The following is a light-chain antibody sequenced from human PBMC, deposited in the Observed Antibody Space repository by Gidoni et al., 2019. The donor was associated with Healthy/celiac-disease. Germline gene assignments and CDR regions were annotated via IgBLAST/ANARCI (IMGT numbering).Light chain of an antibody. CDR1: QGISSY. CDR2: AAS. CDR3: QQYYSYPRT. Sequence: AIRMSQSPSSFSASTGDRVTITCRASQGISSYFAWYQQKPGKAPKLLIYAASTLQSGVPSRCSGSGSRTDFTLTISCLQSEDFATYYCQQYYSYPRTFGQGTKLEIK. J-gene: IGKJ2*02. V-gene: IGKV1-8*01.